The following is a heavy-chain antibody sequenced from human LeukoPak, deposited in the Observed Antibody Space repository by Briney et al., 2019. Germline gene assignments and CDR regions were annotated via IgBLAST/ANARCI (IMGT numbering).Heavy chain of an antibody. D-gene: IGHD5-24*01. CDR1: GFTVSNTY. CDR3: ARGGLHTFYDAFDI. CDR2: FYTGGGT. J-gene: IGHJ3*02. V-gene: IGHV3-66*01. Sequence: PGGSLRLSCAASGFTVSNTYMTWVRQAPGKGLEWVSVFYTGGGTYYADSVKGRFTISRDSSKNTLYLQMNSLRAEDTAVYYCARGGLHTFYDAFDIWGQGTMVTVSS.